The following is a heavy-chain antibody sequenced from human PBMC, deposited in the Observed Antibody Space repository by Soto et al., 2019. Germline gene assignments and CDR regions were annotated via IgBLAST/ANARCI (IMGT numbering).Heavy chain of an antibody. Sequence: PSDTLSLTCTLSVGSISSITYSWGWIRQSPGKELEVIASINFSVTTYHNPSLKSPVSISADTSKKQLSLKLSSVPAAETAVYYCAKLAVPPYYYAMYXCGKGTTFTISX. V-gene: IGHV4-39*01. D-gene: IGHD3-3*02. J-gene: IGHJ6*04. CDR3: AKLAVPPYYYAMYX. CDR1: VGSISSITYS. CDR2: INFSVTT.